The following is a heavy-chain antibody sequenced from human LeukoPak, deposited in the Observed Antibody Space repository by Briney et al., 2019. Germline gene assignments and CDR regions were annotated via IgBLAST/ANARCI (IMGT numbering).Heavy chain of an antibody. J-gene: IGHJ4*02. CDR3: ARGLVPGMDDY. D-gene: IGHD6-19*01. Sequence: GRSLRLSCAASGCTFSSYWMRWVRQAPGKGLEWVANIKQDGSEKYYVDSVKGRFTISRDNAKNSLYLQMNSLRAEDTAVYYCARGLVPGMDDYWGQGTLVTVSS. CDR2: IKQDGSEK. CDR1: GCTFSSYW. V-gene: IGHV3-7*01.